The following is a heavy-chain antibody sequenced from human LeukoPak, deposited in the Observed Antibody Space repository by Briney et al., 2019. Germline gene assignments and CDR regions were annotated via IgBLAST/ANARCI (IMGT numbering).Heavy chain of an antibody. CDR1: GGSISSGSYN. V-gene: IGHV4-61*02. J-gene: IGHJ3*02. CDR3: ARSRGYSYGPRQAFDI. D-gene: IGHD5-18*01. Sequence: TSETLSLTCTVSGGSISSGSYNWSWIRQPAGKGLEWIGRIYTSGSTNYNPSLKSRVTISVDTSKNQFSLKLSSVTAADTAVYYCARSRGYSYGPRQAFDIWGQGTMVTVSS. CDR2: IYTSGST.